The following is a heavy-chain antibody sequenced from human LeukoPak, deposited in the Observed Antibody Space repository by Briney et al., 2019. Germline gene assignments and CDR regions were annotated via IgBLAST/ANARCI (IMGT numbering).Heavy chain of an antibody. V-gene: IGHV3-64*01. D-gene: IGHD2-2*01. CDR3: ARDIVVPAAIPYYYYGMDV. J-gene: IGHJ6*02. CDR1: GFTFSSYA. Sequence: PGGSLRLSCAASGFTFSSYAMHWVRQAPGKGLEYVSAISSNGGSTYYANSVKGRFTISRDNSKNTLYLQMGSLRAEDTAVYYCARDIVVPAAIPYYYYGMDVWGQGTTVTVSS. CDR2: ISSNGGST.